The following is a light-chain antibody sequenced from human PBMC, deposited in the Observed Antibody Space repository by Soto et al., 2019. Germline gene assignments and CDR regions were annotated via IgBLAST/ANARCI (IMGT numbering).Light chain of an antibody. CDR1: QSISSY. CDR2: AAS. Sequence: DIQMTQSPSSLSAAGGDRVRITRRASQSISSYLNWYQQKQGNAPKLLIYAASSLQSGVPSRFSGMRSGTDFTLSISSLQTEDFSTYYCQQSYSNPPTFGQGTKVDIK. V-gene: IGKV1-39*01. CDR3: QQSYSNPPT. J-gene: IGKJ1*01.